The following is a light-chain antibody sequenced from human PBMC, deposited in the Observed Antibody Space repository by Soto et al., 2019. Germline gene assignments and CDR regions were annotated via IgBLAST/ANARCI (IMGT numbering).Light chain of an antibody. CDR3: QTLGNLSYP. CDR2: KAS. CDR1: QNINNW. J-gene: IGKJ2*01. Sequence: DIQMTQSPSTLSASVGDRVTITCRASQNINNWLAWYQQKPGKAPNLLIYKASILESGVPSRFSGNGSGTEFPLHLNHLPPHDFGTYFLQTLGNLSYPFGPGTKLEIK. V-gene: IGKV1-5*03.